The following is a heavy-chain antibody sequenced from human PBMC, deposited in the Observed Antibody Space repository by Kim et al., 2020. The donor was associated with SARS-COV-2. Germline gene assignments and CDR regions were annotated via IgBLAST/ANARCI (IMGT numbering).Heavy chain of an antibody. CDR2: INHSGST. J-gene: IGHJ2*01. CDR1: GGSFSGYY. Sequence: SETLSLTCAVYGGSFSGYYWSWIRQPPGKGLEWIGEINHSGSTNYNPSLKSRVTISVDTSKNQFSLKLSSVTAADTAVYYCARDRWLQSRYFDLWGRGTL. V-gene: IGHV4-34*01. CDR3: ARDRWLQSRYFDL. D-gene: IGHD5-12*01.